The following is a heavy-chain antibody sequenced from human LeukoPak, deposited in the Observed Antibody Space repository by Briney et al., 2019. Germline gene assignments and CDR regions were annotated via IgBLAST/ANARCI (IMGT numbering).Heavy chain of an antibody. CDR1: GYTFTNYY. J-gene: IGHJ4*02. Sequence: ASVKVSCKASGYTFTNYYIHWVRQAPGQGLEWMGIINPTGDSTSYAQKFQARVTMTRDTSTNTVYMELSSLRSEDTAVYYCARHPSPQLHHFGYWGQGTLVTVSS. CDR3: ARHPSPQLHHFGY. V-gene: IGHV1-46*01. CDR2: INPTGDST. D-gene: IGHD2-2*01.